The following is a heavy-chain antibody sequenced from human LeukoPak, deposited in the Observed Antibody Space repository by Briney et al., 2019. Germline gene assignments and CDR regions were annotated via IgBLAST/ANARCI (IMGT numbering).Heavy chain of an antibody. CDR3: ARGPRILAAGSYYFDY. V-gene: IGHV3-11*01. CDR1: GFTFSDYY. D-gene: IGHD6-13*01. J-gene: IGHJ4*02. Sequence: GGSLRLSCAASGFTFSDYYMTWIRQAPGKGLEWNSYISSNGSTIYYADSVKGRFTISRDNAKSSLYLEMNSLRVEDTAVYYCARGPRILAAGSYYFDYWGQGSLVTVSS. CDR2: ISSNGSTI.